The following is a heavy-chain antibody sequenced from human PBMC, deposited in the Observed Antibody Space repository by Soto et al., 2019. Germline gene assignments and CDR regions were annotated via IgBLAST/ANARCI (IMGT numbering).Heavy chain of an antibody. CDR1: GYIFTSYG. D-gene: IGHD3-9*01. V-gene: IGHV1-18*04. CDR2: ISGYNGHA. CDR3: ARVPHNFNWVPYGLDV. Sequence: VQVVQSGAEVRKIGASVKVSCKASGYIFTSYGLSWVRQAPGQGLEWMGWISGYNGHAIYAEKMQGRVTMTTDTSTRTADMELRSLRSDDTAVYYCARVPHNFNWVPYGLDVWGQGTTVTVSS. J-gene: IGHJ6*02.